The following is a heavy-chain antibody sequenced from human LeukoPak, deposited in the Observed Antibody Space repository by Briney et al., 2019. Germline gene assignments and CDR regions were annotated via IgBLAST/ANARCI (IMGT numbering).Heavy chain of an antibody. Sequence: GASVKVSCKASGGTFSSYAISWVRQAPGQGLEWMGRIIPIFGTANYAQKFQGRVTITTDESTSTAYVELSSLRSEDTAVYYCARATWGGYCTNGVCYDYWGQGTLVTVSS. V-gene: IGHV1-69*05. J-gene: IGHJ4*02. CDR1: GGTFSSYA. D-gene: IGHD2-8*01. CDR2: IIPIFGTA. CDR3: ARATWGGYCTNGVCYDY.